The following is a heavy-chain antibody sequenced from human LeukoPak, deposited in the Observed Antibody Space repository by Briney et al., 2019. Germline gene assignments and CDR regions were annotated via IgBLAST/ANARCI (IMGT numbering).Heavy chain of an antibody. CDR1: GFTFSSYA. CDR2: ISGSGGST. D-gene: IGHD6-19*01. J-gene: IGHJ4*02. V-gene: IGHV3-23*01. Sequence: PRGSLRLSCAASGFTFSSYAMSWVRQAPGKGLEWVSAISGSGGSTYYADSVKGRFTISRDNSKNTLYLQMNSLRAEDTAVYYCAKTDVAIAVAGLDYWGQGTLVTVSS. CDR3: AKTDVAIAVAGLDY.